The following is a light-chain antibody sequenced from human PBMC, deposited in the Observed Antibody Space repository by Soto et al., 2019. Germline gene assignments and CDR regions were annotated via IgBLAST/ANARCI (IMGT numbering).Light chain of an antibody. CDR3: QQYNNWPRT. J-gene: IGKJ1*01. V-gene: IGKV3-15*01. CDR1: QSFSSSY. CDR2: ATS. Sequence: EIVMTQSPAALSVSPGERATLSCRASQSFSSSYLAWYQQRPGQAPGLLIYATSTRATGVPARFSGRGSGTEFTLTISSLQSEDFAVYYCQQYNNWPRTFGQGTKMEIK.